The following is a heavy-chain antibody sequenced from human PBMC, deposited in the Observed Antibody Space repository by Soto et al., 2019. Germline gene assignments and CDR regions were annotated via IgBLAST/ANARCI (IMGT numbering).Heavy chain of an antibody. V-gene: IGHV3-23*05. CDR1: GFAFSGSA. CDR2: ISTTGADT. CDR3: AKLFGWNFQDVFDI. Sequence: EVQLLESGGGWVQPGGSLRLSCAASGFAFSGSAMSWVRQLPGKGLEWLATISTTGADTYYADSVRGRLTISRDNSKSTLYLDINSLRGEDAALYYCAKLFGWNFQDVFDIWGQGTMVTISS. J-gene: IGHJ3*02. D-gene: IGHD1-7*01.